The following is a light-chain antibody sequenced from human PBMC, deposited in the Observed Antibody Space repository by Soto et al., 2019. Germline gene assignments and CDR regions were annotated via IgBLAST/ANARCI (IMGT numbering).Light chain of an antibody. J-gene: IGLJ1*01. V-gene: IGLV2-14*01. CDR3: SSYTSSSYYL. CDR2: EVS. Sequence: QSALTQPASVSGSPGQSITISCTGTSSDVGGYNYVSWYQQHPGKAPKLMIYEVSNRPSGVSNRFSGSKSGNTASLTISGLQAEDEADYYCSSYTSSSYYLFGTGTKLTVL. CDR1: SSDVGGYNY.